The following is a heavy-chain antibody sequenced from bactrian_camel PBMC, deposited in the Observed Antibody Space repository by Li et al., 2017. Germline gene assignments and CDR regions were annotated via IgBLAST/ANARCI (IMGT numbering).Heavy chain of an antibody. Sequence: HVQLVESGGGSVQPGGSLNLTCAASGYTMNMYCMGWFRQAPGKEREAVAAIYTRLSSIYYAGSVKGRFTISQDNNWNTLNLQMERLKPEDTAMYLCAAARSRSDYINGVFYWGQGTQVT. V-gene: IGHV3S1*01. D-gene: IGHD4*01. J-gene: IGHJ4*01. CDR2: IYTRLSSI. CDR1: GYTMNMYC. CDR3: AAARSRSDYINGVFY.